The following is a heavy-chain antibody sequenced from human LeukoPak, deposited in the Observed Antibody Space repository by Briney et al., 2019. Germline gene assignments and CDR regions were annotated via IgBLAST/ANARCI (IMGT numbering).Heavy chain of an antibody. CDR1: GGSISSSSYY. CDR3: ARLRQIDSLFDP. V-gene: IGHV4-39*07. J-gene: IGHJ5*02. D-gene: IGHD3-22*01. CDR2: IYYSGST. Sequence: PSETLSLTCTVSGGSISSSSYYWGWIRQPPGKGLEWIGNIYYSGSTYYNPSLKSRVTISVDTSKNQFSLKLNSVTAADTAVYYCARLRQIDSLFDPWGQGTLVTVSS.